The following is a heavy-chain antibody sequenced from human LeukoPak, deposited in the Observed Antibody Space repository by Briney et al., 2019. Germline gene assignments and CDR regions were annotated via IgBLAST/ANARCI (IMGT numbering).Heavy chain of an antibody. Sequence: SETLSLTCTVSGGSIRSSSYYWGWIRQPPGKGLEWIGCIYYTGSTYYNPSLKSRVTISVDTSKNQFSLKLSSVTAADTAVYYCARGTLAARPSYFDYWGQGTLVTVSS. D-gene: IGHD6-6*01. J-gene: IGHJ4*02. CDR1: GGSIRSSSYY. CDR3: ARGTLAARPSYFDY. CDR2: IYYTGST. V-gene: IGHV4-39*01.